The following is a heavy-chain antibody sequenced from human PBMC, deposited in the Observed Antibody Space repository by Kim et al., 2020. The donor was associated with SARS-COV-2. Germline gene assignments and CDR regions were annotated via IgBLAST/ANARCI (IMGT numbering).Heavy chain of an antibody. CDR2: IKQDGGEK. CDR3: ARGVSYYHILTRRYYDSYAMDV. J-gene: IGHJ6*02. V-gene: IGHV3-7*01. Sequence: GGSLRLSCAASGFTFSRSWMTWVRQAPGKGLEWVANIKQDGGEKYYLDSVKGRFTISRDNAKNSLFLQLNSLRAEDTAVYYCARGVSYYHILTRRYYDSYAMDVWGQGTTVTVSS. CDR1: GFTFSRSW. D-gene: IGHD3-9*01.